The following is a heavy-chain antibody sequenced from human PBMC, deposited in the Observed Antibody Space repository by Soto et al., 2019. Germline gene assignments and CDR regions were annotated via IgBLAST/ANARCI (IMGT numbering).Heavy chain of an antibody. V-gene: IGHV4-4*07. CDR3: ARAQGVAETGITGFDP. CDR1: GDSKNSYH. J-gene: IGHJ5*02. Sequence: SATRTLTCTVYGDSKNSYHWRWMRQPAGKGLEWIGHIHIGGSSNYSPSLKSRVTMSVATSKNQFYLRRMSLTAADTAVYSAARAQGVAETGITGFDPWGKG. CDR2: IHIGGSS. D-gene: IGHD1-20*01.